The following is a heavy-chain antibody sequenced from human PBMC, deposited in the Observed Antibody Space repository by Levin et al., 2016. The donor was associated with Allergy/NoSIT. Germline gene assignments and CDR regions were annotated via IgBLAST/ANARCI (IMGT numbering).Heavy chain of an antibody. V-gene: IGHV4-34*01. CDR3: ARGQLLYHSPYMDV. CDR2: INPRGIT. CDR1: GGSFSGSY. Sequence: SETLSLTCAVHGGSFSGSYWTWIRQTPGKGLEWIGNINPRGITKYNPSLKSRVTISMDTSNNQFSLNLSFVTAADTAVYYCARGQLLYHSPYMDVWDKGTTVTVSS. J-gene: IGHJ6*03. D-gene: IGHD2-2*02.